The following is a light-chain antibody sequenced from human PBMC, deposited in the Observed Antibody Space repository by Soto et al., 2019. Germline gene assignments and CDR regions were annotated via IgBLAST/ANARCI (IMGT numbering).Light chain of an antibody. CDR2: LTS. V-gene: IGKV2-28*01. CDR3: MQALETPLT. J-gene: IGKJ5*01. CDR1: QSLLHSNGFYY. Sequence: DIVLTQSPLSLPVTPGEPASISCRSSQSLLHSNGFYYLEWYLQKPGQSPQLLFYLTSVRASGVPHRFSGGGSGTDFTLYISRVEAEDVGVYYCMQALETPLTFGQGTRLDIK.